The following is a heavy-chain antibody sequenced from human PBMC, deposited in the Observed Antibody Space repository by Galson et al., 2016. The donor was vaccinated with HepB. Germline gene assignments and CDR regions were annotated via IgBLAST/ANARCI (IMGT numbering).Heavy chain of an antibody. J-gene: IGHJ5*02. CDR3: ASHSRSSPITIFAVVISPFDP. CDR1: GFTFSTYA. V-gene: IGHV3-30-3*01. Sequence: SLRLSCAASGFTFSTYAMHWVRQAPGKGLEWVAGISFDGSNKYYADSVKGRFIISRDNGKSALDLHLNSLRAEDTAVYYCASHSRSSPITIFAVVISPFDPWGQGTLVTVSS. D-gene: IGHD3-3*01. CDR2: ISFDGSNK.